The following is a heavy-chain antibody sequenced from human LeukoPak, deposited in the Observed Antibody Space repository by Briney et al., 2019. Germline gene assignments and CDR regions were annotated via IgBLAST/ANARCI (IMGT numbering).Heavy chain of an antibody. D-gene: IGHD3-10*01. CDR2: INAAAGST. J-gene: IGHJ3*02. Sequence: PGGSLRLSCAASGFTFSSYAKSWVRQAPGKGLEWVSTINAAAGSTYYADSVKDRFTISRDNSKNTLYPRMNSLRADDTALYYCAREGSSHDAFDIWGQGTVVTVSS. V-gene: IGHV3-23*01. CDR1: GFTFSSYA. CDR3: AREGSSHDAFDI.